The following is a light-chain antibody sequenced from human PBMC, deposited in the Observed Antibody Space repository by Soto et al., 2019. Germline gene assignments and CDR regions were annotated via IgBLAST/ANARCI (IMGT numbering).Light chain of an antibody. CDR1: QSVLYNCNNKNY. V-gene: IGKV4-1*01. Sequence: DIVMTQSPDSLAVSLGERATINCKSSQSVLYNCNNKNYLAWYQQKPGQPPKLLIYWASTRESGVPDRFSGSGSGTDFTLTISSLQAEDVAVYYCQKYYSPWTFGQGTKVEIK. CDR3: QKYYSPWT. CDR2: WAS. J-gene: IGKJ1*01.